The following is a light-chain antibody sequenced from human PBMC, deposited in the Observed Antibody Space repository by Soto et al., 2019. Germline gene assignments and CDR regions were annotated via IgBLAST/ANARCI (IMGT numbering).Light chain of an antibody. CDR1: QSISSW. CDR2: DAS. V-gene: IGKV1-5*01. CDR3: QQSYSTSIT. J-gene: IGKJ5*01. Sequence: DIQMTQSPSTLSASVGDSVTITCRASQSISSWLAWYQQKPGKAPKLLIYDASSLESGVPSTFSGCGSGTEFTLTISSLQPDDFATYYCQQSYSTSITFGPGTRLEIK.